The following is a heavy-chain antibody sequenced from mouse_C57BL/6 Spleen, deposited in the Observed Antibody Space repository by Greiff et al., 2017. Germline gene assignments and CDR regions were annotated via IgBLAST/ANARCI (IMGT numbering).Heavy chain of an antibody. CDR2: INPENGNT. CDR3: ASCTSIISTYFDG. Sequence: VQLQQSGAELVKPGASVKLSCKASGYTFTDYYMNWVKQSPGKGLEWIAGINPENGNTTYNQTFKGKATLTVDKSSSTAYMQLSSLTSEDSAVYYCASCTSIISTYFDGWGQGTTLTVSS. V-gene: IGHV1-26*01. D-gene: IGHD2-5*01. J-gene: IGHJ2*01. CDR1: GYTFTDYY.